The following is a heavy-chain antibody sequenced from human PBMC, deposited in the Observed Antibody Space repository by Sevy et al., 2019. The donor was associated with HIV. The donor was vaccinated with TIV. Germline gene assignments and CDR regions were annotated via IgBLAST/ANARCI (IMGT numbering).Heavy chain of an antibody. CDR3: ARHCGSTSCSHAFDI. D-gene: IGHD2-2*01. V-gene: IGHV4-34*01. J-gene: IGHJ3*02. CDR2: IKHSGST. Sequence: SETLSLTCAVYGGSFSGYYWSWIRQPPGRGLEWIGEIKHSGSTNNNPSLKSRVTISEDTSKNQFYLKLSSVTAADTAVYYCARHCGSTSCSHAFDIWGQGTVVTVSS. CDR1: GGSFSGYY.